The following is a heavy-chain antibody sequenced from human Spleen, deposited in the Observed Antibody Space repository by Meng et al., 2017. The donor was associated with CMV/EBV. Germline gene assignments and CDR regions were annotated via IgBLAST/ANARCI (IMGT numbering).Heavy chain of an antibody. Sequence: QGQLQGPGPGLVKPSGTLSLTCAVSGGSISSSNWWSWIRQPPGKGLEWIGEINHSGSTNYNPSLKSRVTISVDTSKNQFSLKLSSVTAADTAVYYCARMAGYYGSGSYWGYWGQGTLVTVSS. D-gene: IGHD3-10*01. CDR2: INHSGST. J-gene: IGHJ4*02. CDR3: ARMAGYYGSGSYWGY. CDR1: GGSISSSNW. V-gene: IGHV4-4*02.